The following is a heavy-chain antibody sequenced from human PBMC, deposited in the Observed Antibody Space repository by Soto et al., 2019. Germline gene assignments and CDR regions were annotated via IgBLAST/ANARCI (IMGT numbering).Heavy chain of an antibody. CDR3: ARAILNYDYVWGSYRDYFRY. Sequence: QVQLQESGPGLVKPSGTLSLTCAVSGGSISSSNWWSWVRQPPGKGLAWIGEIYYSGSTNYNPSLKSRVTISVDQSKNQFSLKLSSVTAADTAVYYCARAILNYDYVWGSYRDYFRYWGQGTLVTVSS. J-gene: IGHJ4*02. CDR2: IYYSGST. CDR1: GGSISSSNW. V-gene: IGHV4-4*02. D-gene: IGHD3-16*02.